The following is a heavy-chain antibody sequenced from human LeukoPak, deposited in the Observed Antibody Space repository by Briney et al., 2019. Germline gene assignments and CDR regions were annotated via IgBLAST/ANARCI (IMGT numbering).Heavy chain of an antibody. J-gene: IGHJ4*02. V-gene: IGHV3-74*03. Sequence: PGGSLRLSCVGSGFTFSNFWMHWVRQAPGKGPVWVSRISNNGITTTDADSVRGRFTISRDNAKNTLYLQMNSLRGEDTAVYYCAKHKENYGDSCLDDYWGQGTLVTVSS. CDR1: GFTFSNFW. CDR3: AKHKENYGDSCLDDY. D-gene: IGHD4-17*01. CDR2: ISNNGITT.